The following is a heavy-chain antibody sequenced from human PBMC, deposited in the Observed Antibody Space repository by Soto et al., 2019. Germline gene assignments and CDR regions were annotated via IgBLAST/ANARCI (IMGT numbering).Heavy chain of an antibody. CDR3: AKEGAGYYDSSPYDS. V-gene: IGHV3-15*05. CDR2: IKSKTDGGTT. D-gene: IGHD3-22*01. J-gene: IGHJ5*01. Sequence: PGGSLRLSCAASGFTFSNAWMSWVRQAPGKGLEWVGRIKSKTDGGTTDYAAPVKGRFTISRDDSKNTLYLQMNSLRAEDTAVYYCAKEGAGYYDSSPYDSWGQGTLVTVSS. CDR1: GFTFSNAW.